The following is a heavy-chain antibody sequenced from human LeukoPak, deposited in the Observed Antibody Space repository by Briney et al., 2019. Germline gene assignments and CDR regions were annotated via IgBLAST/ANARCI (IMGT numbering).Heavy chain of an antibody. V-gene: IGHV1-69*13. Sequence: SVKVSCKASGGTFSSYAISWVRQAPGQGLEWMGGIIPIFGTANYAQKFQGRVTITVDESTSTAYMELSSLRSEDTAVYYCARGRRRDGYNVSYYFDYWGQGTLVTVSS. CDR1: GGTFSSYA. J-gene: IGHJ4*02. D-gene: IGHD5-24*01. CDR3: ARGRRRDGYNVSYYFDY. CDR2: IIPIFGTA.